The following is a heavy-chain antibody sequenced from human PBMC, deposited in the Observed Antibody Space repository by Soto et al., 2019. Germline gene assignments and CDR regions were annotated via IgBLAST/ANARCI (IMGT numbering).Heavy chain of an antibody. J-gene: IGHJ3*02. Sequence: QVQLVQSGAEVKKPGASVKVSCKASGYTFTSYGISWVRQAPGQGLEWMGWISAYNGNTNYAQKRQGRGTMTTDTSTSTAYMGLRSLRCDETAVYYRASQIQGYRSGAGAFDIWGQGTMVTVSS. V-gene: IGHV1-18*01. CDR1: GYTFTSYG. CDR2: ISAYNGNT. CDR3: ASQIQGYRSGAGAFDI. D-gene: IGHD3-22*01.